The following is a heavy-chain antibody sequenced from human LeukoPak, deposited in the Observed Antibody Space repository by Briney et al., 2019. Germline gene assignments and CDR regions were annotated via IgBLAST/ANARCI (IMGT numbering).Heavy chain of an antibody. Sequence: GSLRLSCTASGFTFSSYNMNWVRQAPGEGLEWVSYISSSSSTIYYADSVKGRFTISRDNAKNSLYVQMNSLRDEDTAVYYCAREHSSSSGSVSDFWGQGTLVTVSS. CDR3: AREHSSSSGSVSDF. V-gene: IGHV3-48*02. CDR2: ISSSSSTI. J-gene: IGHJ4*02. D-gene: IGHD6-6*01. CDR1: GFTFSSYN.